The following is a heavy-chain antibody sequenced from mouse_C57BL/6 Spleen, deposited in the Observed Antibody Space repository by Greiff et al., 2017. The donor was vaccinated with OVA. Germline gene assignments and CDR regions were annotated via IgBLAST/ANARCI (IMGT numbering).Heavy chain of an antibody. CDR3: ARSPYYYGSSDGYFDV. V-gene: IGHV1-55*01. CDR2: IYPGSGSP. D-gene: IGHD1-1*01. Sequence: VQLQQPGAELVKPGASVKMSCKASGYTFTSYWITWVKQRPGQGLEWIGDIYPGSGSPNYNAKFKSKATLTVDTSSSTAYIQLSSLTSEDSAVYYGARSPYYYGSSDGYFDVWGTGTTVTVSS. J-gene: IGHJ1*03. CDR1: GYTFTSYW.